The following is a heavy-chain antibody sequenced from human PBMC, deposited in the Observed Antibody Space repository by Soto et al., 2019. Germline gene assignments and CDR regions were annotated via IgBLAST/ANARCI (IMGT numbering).Heavy chain of an antibody. D-gene: IGHD5-12*01. V-gene: IGHV3-21*01. CDR2: ISSSSSYI. J-gene: IGHJ6*02. Sequence: EVQLVESGGGLVKPGGSLRLSCAASGFTFSSYSMNWVRQSPGKGLEWVSSISSSSSYIYYADSVKGRFTISRDNAKNSLYLQMNSLRAEDTAVYYCARDPFCIVATGGAGYYYYGMDVWGQGTTVTVSS. CDR1: GFTFSSYS. CDR3: ARDPFCIVATGGAGYYYYGMDV.